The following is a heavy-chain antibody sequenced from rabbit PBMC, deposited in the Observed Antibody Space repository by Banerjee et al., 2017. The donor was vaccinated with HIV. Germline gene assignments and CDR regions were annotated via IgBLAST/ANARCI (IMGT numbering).Heavy chain of an antibody. CDR2: IYAGSNNYT. CDR3: ARADSGSDWAFNL. J-gene: IGHJ4*01. Sequence: QSLEESGGDLVKPGASLTLTCTASGFSFSSSYYMCWVRQAPGKGLEWIACIYAGSNNYTYYASWAKGRFTISKTSSTTVTLQMTSLTAADTATYFCARADSGSDWAFNLWGQGTLVTVS. D-gene: IGHD1-1*01. CDR1: GFSFSSSYY. V-gene: IGHV1S40*01.